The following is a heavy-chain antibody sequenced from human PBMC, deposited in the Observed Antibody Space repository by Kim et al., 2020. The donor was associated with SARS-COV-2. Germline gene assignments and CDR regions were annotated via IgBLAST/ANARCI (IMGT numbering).Heavy chain of an antibody. V-gene: IGHV3-21*01. CDR2: ISSSSSYI. D-gene: IGHD6-13*01. CDR1: GFTFSSYS. Sequence: GGSLRLSCAASGFTFSSYSMNWVRQAPGKGLEWVSSISSSSSYIYYADSVKGRFTISRDNAKNSLYLQMNSLRAEDTAVYYCARGLAAAGTPLGYWGQGTLVTVSS. CDR3: ARGLAAAGTPLGY. J-gene: IGHJ4*02.